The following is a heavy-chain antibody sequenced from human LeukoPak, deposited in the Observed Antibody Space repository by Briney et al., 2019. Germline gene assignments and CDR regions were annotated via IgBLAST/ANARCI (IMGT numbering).Heavy chain of an antibody. CDR1: GFTVSSNY. CDR2: IYSGGST. Sequence: PGGSLRLSCAASGFTVSSNYMSWVRQAPGKGLEWVSVIYSGGSTYYADSVKGRFTISRDNSKNTLYLQMNSLRAEDTAVYYCARDSEDYYGSGSYYAGLDYWGQGTLVTVSS. V-gene: IGHV3-53*01. J-gene: IGHJ4*02. D-gene: IGHD3-10*01. CDR3: ARDSEDYYGSGSYYAGLDY.